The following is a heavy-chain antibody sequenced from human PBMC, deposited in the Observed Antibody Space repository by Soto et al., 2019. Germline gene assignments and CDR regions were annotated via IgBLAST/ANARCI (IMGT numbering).Heavy chain of an antibody. CDR1: GGSISSGGHY. CDR3: ARVRAAAGLPGGWFDP. V-gene: IGHV4-31*03. Sequence: SETLSLTCTVSGGSISSGGHYWSWIRQHPGKGLEWIGYIYYSGSTYYNPSLKSRVTISVDTSKNQFSLELSSVTAADTAVYYCARVRAAAGLPGGWFDPWGQGTLVTVSS. CDR2: IYYSGST. D-gene: IGHD6-13*01. J-gene: IGHJ5*02.